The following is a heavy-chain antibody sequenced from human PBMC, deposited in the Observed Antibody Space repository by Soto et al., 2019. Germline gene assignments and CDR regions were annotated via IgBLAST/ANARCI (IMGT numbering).Heavy chain of an antibody. J-gene: IGHJ4*02. V-gene: IGHV4-31*03. Sequence: QVQLQESGPGLVKPSQTLSLTCTVSGGSISSGGYYWSWIRQHPGKGLEWIGYIYSGSTYYNPSLKSRVTISVDTSKNQFSLKLSSVTAADTAVYYCARSAPATVTTFYYWGQGTLVTVSA. D-gene: IGHD4-17*01. CDR3: ARSAPATVTTFYY. CDR2: IYSGST. CDR1: GGSISSGGYY.